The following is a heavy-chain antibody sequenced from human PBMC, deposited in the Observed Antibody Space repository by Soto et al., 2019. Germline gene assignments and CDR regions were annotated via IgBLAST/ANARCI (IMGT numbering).Heavy chain of an antibody. CDR2: ISSSSSYI. J-gene: IGHJ3*02. D-gene: IGHD2-15*01. V-gene: IGHV3-21*01. CDR1: GFTFSSYS. CDR3: ARDLGDVVVVAASFGGDAFDI. Sequence: GGSLRLSCAASGFTFSSYSMNWVRQAPGKGLEWVSSISSSSSYIYYADSVKGRFTISRDNAKNSLYLQMNSLRAEDTAVYYCARDLGDVVVVAASFGGDAFDIWGQGTMVTVSS.